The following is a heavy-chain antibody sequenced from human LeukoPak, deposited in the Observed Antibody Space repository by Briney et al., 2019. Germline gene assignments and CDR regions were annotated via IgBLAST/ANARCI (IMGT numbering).Heavy chain of an antibody. Sequence: GGSLRLSCAVSGFIFSNYGMYWVRQAPGKGLEWVAFIRFDGSDKYYADSVKGRFTISRDISNNTLDLQMNSLRGEDTAVYYCAKDGVLYYDSWSGYIPRYYYMDVWGKGTTVTVSS. V-gene: IGHV3-30*02. CDR1: GFIFSNYG. J-gene: IGHJ6*03. D-gene: IGHD3-3*01. CDR3: AKDGVLYYDSWSGYIPRYYYMDV. CDR2: IRFDGSDK.